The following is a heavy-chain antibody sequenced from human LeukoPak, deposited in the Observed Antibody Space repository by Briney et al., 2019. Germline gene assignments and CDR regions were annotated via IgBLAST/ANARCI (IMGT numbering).Heavy chain of an antibody. CDR3: ARDDYYDSSGYSDY. Sequence: GGSLRLSCVASGFTFTNYWMTWVRQAPGKGLEWVANMKQDGREKYYVDSVKGRFTISRDNAKNSLYLQMNSLRAEDTAVYYCARDDYYDSSGYSDYWGQGTLVTVSS. CDR2: MKQDGREK. D-gene: IGHD3-22*01. J-gene: IGHJ4*02. V-gene: IGHV3-7*01. CDR1: GFTFTNYW.